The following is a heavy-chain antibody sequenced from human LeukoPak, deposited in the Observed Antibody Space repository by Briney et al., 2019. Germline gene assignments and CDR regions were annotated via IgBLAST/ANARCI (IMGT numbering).Heavy chain of an antibody. J-gene: IGHJ4*02. Sequence: GGSLRLSCAASGFTFSSYAMSWVRQAPGGGLEWVSSISGTGSTTYYADSVKGRFTISRDNSKNTLYLQMNSLKAEDTAVYYCAQDPLGNGWFDDFDYWGQGTLVTVSS. CDR2: ISGTGSTT. CDR3: AQDPLGNGWFDDFDY. D-gene: IGHD6-19*01. CDR1: GFTFSSYA. V-gene: IGHV3-23*01.